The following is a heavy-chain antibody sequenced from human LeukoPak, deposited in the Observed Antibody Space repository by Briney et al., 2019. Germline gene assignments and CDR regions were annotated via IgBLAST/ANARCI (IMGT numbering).Heavy chain of an antibody. Sequence: ASVKVSCKVSGYTLTELSMHWVRQAPGKGLEWMGCFDPEDGETIYAQKFQGRVTMTEDTSTDTAYMELSSLRSEDTAVYYCATDRSSRDAFDIWGQGTMVTVSS. V-gene: IGHV1-24*01. CDR1: GYTLTELS. CDR2: FDPEDGET. J-gene: IGHJ3*02. D-gene: IGHD2-15*01. CDR3: ATDRSSRDAFDI.